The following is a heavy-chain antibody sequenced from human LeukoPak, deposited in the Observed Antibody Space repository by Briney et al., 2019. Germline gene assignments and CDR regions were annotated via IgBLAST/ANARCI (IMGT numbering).Heavy chain of an antibody. J-gene: IGHJ6*02. V-gene: IGHV3-21*01. CDR1: GFTFSSYS. CDR2: ISSSSYI. Sequence: GGSLRLSCAASGFTFSSYSMNWVRQAPGKGLEWVSSISSSSYIYYADSVKGRFTISRDNAKNSLYLQMNSLRAEDTAVYYCAREAGDDIVVVPADYGMDVWGQGTTVTVSS. CDR3: AREAGDDIVVVPADYGMDV. D-gene: IGHD2-2*01.